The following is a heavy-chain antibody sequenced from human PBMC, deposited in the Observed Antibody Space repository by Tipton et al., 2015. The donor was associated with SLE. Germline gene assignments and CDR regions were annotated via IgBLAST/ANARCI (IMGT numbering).Heavy chain of an antibody. V-gene: IGHV3-30*03. Sequence: SLRLSCAASGFTFSSYGMHWVRQAPGKGLEWVAVISYDGSNKYYADSVKGRFTISRDNSKNTLYLQMNSLRAEDTAVYYCASTTTMTNYIDYWGQGTLVTVSS. J-gene: IGHJ4*02. D-gene: IGHD4-17*01. CDR3: ASTTTMTNYIDY. CDR2: ISYDGSNK. CDR1: GFTFSSYG.